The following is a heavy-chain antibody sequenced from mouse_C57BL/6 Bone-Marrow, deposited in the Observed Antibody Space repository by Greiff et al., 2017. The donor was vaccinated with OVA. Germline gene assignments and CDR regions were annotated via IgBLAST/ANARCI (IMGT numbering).Heavy chain of an antibody. V-gene: IGHV10-1*01. CDR3: VRQPRLPYALDY. Sequence: EVQGVESGGGLVQPKGSLKLSCAASGFSFTTYAMNWVRQAPGKGLEWVARIRSKSNNYATYYADSVKDRFTISRDDSESMLYLQMNNLKTEDTAKYDGVRQPRLPYALDYWGQGTSVTVSS. CDR2: IRSKSNNYAT. J-gene: IGHJ4*01. CDR1: GFSFTTYA. D-gene: IGHD3-2*02.